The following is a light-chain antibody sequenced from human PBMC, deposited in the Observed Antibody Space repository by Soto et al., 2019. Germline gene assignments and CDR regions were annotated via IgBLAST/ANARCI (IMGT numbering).Light chain of an antibody. CDR1: FSDVGGYDY. V-gene: IGLV2-14*01. Sequence: QSVLTQPASVSGSPGQSIAISCTGTFSDVGGYDYVSWYQQHPDKAPKLMIYEVTKRPSGVSNRFSGSKSGNTASLTISGLQPEDEADYYCSSLTSGSTRVFGSGTKLTVL. J-gene: IGLJ1*01. CDR3: SSLTSGSTRV. CDR2: EVT.